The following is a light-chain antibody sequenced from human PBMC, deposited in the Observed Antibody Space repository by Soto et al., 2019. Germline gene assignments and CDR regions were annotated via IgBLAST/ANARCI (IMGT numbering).Light chain of an antibody. V-gene: IGLV8-61*01. CDR2: NTN. J-gene: IGLJ3*02. CDR1: SGSVSTSYY. Sequence: QTVVTQEPSFSVSPGGTVTLTCGLSSGSVSTSYYPSWYQQTPGQAPRTLIYNTNTRSSGVPDRFSGSILGNKAALTITGAQADDESDYYCVLYMGSGINWVFGGGTKLTVL. CDR3: VLYMGSGINWV.